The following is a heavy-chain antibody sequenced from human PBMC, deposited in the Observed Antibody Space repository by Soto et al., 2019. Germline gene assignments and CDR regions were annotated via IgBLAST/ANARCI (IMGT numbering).Heavy chain of an antibody. J-gene: IGHJ4*02. CDR3: ARDTSGSGAGY. D-gene: IGHD3-10*01. V-gene: IGHV1-18*01. CDR2: ISAYNGNT. Sequence: QVQLVQSGAEVKKPGASVKFSCKASGYTFTSYGISWVRQAPGQGLEWMGWISAYNGNTNYAPKLQGRVTMTTGTSTSTASMELSSVRSDDSPVYYCARDTSGSGAGYWGQGTLVTVSS. CDR1: GYTFTSYG.